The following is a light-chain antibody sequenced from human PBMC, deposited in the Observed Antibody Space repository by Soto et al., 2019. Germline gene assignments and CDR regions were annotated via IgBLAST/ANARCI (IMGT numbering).Light chain of an antibody. CDR2: STS. J-gene: IGLJ3*02. Sequence: QAVVTQEPSMTVSPGGTVTLTCASSTGAVTSGYYPNWFQQTPGQAPWALIYSTSNKHSWTPARFSGSLLGGKAALTLSGVQRDAEAEYYCLLYYGGVQLWVFGGGTKLTVL. V-gene: IGLV7-43*01. CDR3: LLYYGGVQLWV. CDR1: TGAVTSGYY.